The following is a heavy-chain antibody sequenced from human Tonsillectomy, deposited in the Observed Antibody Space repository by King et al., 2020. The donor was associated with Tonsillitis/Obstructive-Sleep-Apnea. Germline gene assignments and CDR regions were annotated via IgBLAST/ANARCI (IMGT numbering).Heavy chain of an antibody. J-gene: IGHJ4*02. CDR2: ISSSSSYT. CDR1: GFTFSDYY. D-gene: IGHD1-26*01. Sequence: VQLVESGGGLVKPGGSLRLSCAASGFTFSDYYMSWIRQAPGKGLEWVSYISSSSSYTNYADSVKGRFTISRDNAKNSLYLQMNSLRAEDTAVYYCARDSPTGGAAYYFDYWGQGTLVTVSS. CDR3: ARDSPTGGAAYYFDY. V-gene: IGHV3-11*05.